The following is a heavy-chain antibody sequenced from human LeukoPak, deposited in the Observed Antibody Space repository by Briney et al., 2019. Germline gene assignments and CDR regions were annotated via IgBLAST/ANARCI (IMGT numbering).Heavy chain of an antibody. CDR3: ARGSKAAPGTFDY. CDR1: GGSISSYY. D-gene: IGHD6-13*01. J-gene: IGHJ4*02. V-gene: IGHV4-59*01. CDR2: IYYSGST. Sequence: SETLSLTCTVSGGSISSYYWSWIRRPPGKGLEWIGYIYYSGSTNYNPSLKSRVAISVDTSKNQFSLKLSSVTAADTAVYYCARGSKAAPGTFDYWGQGTLVTVSS.